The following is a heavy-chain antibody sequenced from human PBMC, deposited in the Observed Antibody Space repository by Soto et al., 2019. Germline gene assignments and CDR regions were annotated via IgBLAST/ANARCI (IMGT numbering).Heavy chain of an antibody. J-gene: IGHJ4*02. CDR2: IIPIFGTA. CDR3: ARTDDSSFYYLPDD. CDR1: GGTLSSFA. V-gene: IGHV1-69*01. D-gene: IGHD3-22*01. Sequence: QVQLVQSGAEVKKPGSSVKVSCKASGGTLSSFAISWVRQAPGQGLEWMGGIIPIFGTADYAQKFQDRVTITADESTSTAYMELSSLRSEDTAVYDCARTDDSSFYYLPDDWGQGTLVTVSS.